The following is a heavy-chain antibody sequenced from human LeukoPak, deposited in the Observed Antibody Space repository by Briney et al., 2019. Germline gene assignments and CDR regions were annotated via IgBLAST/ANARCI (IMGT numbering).Heavy chain of an antibody. Sequence: SETLSLTCTVSGGSISSGDYYWSWVRQPPGKGLEWIGYIYYSGSTYYNPSLKSRVTISVDTSKNQFSLKLSSVTAADTAVYYCARVGGQWLGFDYWGQGTLVTVSS. D-gene: IGHD6-19*01. CDR1: GGSISSGDYY. CDR3: ARVGGQWLGFDY. CDR2: IYYSGST. J-gene: IGHJ4*02. V-gene: IGHV4-30-4*01.